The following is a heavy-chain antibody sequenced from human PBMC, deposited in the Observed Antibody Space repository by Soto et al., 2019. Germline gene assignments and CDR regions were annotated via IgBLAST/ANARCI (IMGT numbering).Heavy chain of an antibody. CDR3: ARRGSYPNWFDP. J-gene: IGHJ5*02. CDR1: GGSISSDNYY. Sequence: PSETLSLTCTVSGGSISSDNYYWSWIRQPPGKGLEWIGYIYDSGSTYYNPSLKSRVTISVDTPKNQFSLKLSSVTAADTAVYYCARRGSYPNWFDPWGQGTLVTVSS. V-gene: IGHV4-30-4*01. D-gene: IGHD1-26*01. CDR2: IYDSGST.